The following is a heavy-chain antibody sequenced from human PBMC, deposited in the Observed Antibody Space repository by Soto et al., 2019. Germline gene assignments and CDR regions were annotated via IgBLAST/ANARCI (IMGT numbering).Heavy chain of an antibody. Sequence: GSLRLSCAASGFTFRSYDMHWVRQAPGKGLEWVATISFDGSNKYYADSVKGRFTISRDNSENTLYLQMNSLRTEDTAVYYCAKDEVLVVVVARDYHGMDVWGQGTTVTVSS. CDR3: AKDEVLVVVVARDYHGMDV. CDR1: GFTFRSYD. D-gene: IGHD2-15*01. J-gene: IGHJ6*02. CDR2: ISFDGSNK. V-gene: IGHV3-30*18.